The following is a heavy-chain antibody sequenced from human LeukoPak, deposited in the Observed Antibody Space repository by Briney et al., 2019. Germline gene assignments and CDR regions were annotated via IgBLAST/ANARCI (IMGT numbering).Heavy chain of an antibody. J-gene: IGHJ5*02. CDR1: GGTFSSYA. CDR2: IIPIFGTA. D-gene: IGHD2-2*01. Sequence: SVKVSCKASGGTFSSYAISWVRQTPGQGLEWMGGIIPIFGTANYAQKFQGRVTITTDESTSTAYMELSSLRSEDTAVYYCARGADCSSTSCYEVWFDPWGQGTLVTVSS. V-gene: IGHV1-69*05. CDR3: ARGADCSSTSCYEVWFDP.